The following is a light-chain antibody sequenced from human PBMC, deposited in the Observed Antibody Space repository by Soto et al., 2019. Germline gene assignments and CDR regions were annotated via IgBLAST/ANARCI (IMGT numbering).Light chain of an antibody. CDR1: QSVSSSY. CDR3: QQYGSSPRT. CDR2: GAS. Sequence: EIVLTQSPGTLSLSPGERATLSCRASQSVSSSYLAWYQQNPGQAPRLLIYGASSRATGIPDRFSGSGSGTDFTLTISRLEPVDFAVYYCQQYGSSPRTFGQGTKLEIK. V-gene: IGKV3-20*01. J-gene: IGKJ2*01.